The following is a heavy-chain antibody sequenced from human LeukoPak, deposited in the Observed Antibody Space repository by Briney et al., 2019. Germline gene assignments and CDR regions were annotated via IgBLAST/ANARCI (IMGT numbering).Heavy chain of an antibody. D-gene: IGHD3-3*01. CDR1: GYTFTSYD. CDR2: MNPNSGNT. V-gene: IGHV1-8*01. J-gene: IGHJ5*02. CDR3: ARGRRDDFWSGYSRENWFDP. Sequence: GASVKVPCKASGYTFTSYDINWVRQATGQGLEWMGWMNPNSGNTGYAQKFQGRVTMTRNTSISTAYMELSSLRSEDTAVYYCARGRRDDFWSGYSRENWFDPWGQGTLVTVSS.